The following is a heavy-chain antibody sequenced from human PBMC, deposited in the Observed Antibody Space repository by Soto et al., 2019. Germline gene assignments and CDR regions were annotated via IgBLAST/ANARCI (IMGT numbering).Heavy chain of an antibody. CDR2: IYYSGST. D-gene: IGHD2-2*01. Sequence: QVQLQESGPGLVKPSQTLSLTCTVSGGSISSGGYYWSWIRQHPGKGLEWIGYIYYSGSTYYNPYLKRRVTISVNTPKNPFSLQLSSVTAADTAVYYCARRSTSANYCDYWGQGTLVHVSS. CDR1: GGSISSGGYY. CDR3: ARRSTSANYCDY. V-gene: IGHV4-31*03. J-gene: IGHJ4*02.